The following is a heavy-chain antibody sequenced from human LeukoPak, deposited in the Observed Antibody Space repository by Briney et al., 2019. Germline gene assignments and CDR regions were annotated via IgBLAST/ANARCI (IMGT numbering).Heavy chain of an antibody. Sequence: GGSLRLSRAASGFNFNNFAMSWVRQAPGKGLEWLSAMTGPADTTYYAESVKGRFTISRDYSKSMVFLQMNSLRVEDTAIYYCAKGAEIDHWGQGTLVTVSS. V-gene: IGHV3-23*01. CDR1: GFNFNNFA. CDR2: MTGPADTT. CDR3: AKGAEIDH. J-gene: IGHJ4*02.